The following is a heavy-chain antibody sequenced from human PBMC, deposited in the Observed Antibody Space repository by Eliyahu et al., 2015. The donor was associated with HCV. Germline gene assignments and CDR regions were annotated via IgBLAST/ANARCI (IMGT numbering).Heavy chain of an antibody. CDR3: ALEGGSSGPRWFDP. V-gene: IGHV1-69*01. CDR2: IIPVXGTP. J-gene: IGHJ5*02. D-gene: IGHD6-19*01. Sequence: ESSVMVSCKASGGTFTSHTISWVRQAPGQGLEWLGGIIPVXGTPNYAQKFQGRVTIXADESTNTAYMELSSLRSEDTAVYYCALEGGSSGPRWFDPWGQGTLVTVSS. CDR1: GGTFTSHT.